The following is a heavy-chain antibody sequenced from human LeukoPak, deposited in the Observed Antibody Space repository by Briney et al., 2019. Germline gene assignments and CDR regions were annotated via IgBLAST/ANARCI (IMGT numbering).Heavy chain of an antibody. V-gene: IGHV3-33*01. CDR2: IWYDGSNK. CDR3: ARVSYYYGSGSYHYFDY. D-gene: IGHD3-10*01. CDR1: GFTFTNYG. J-gene: IGHJ4*02. Sequence: PGGSLRLSCVASGFTFTNYGMHWVRQAPGKGLEWVAVIWYDGSNKYYADSVKGRFTISRDNSKNTLYLQMNSLRAEDTAVYYCARVSYYYGSGSYHYFDYWGQGTLVTVSS.